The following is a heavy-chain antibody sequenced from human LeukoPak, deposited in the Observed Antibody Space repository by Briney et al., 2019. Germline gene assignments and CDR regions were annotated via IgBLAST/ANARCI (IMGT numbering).Heavy chain of an antibody. CDR2: INPNSGGT. CDR1: GYTFIAYY. D-gene: IGHD6-13*01. V-gene: IGHV1-2*02. Sequence: ASVKVSCKASGYTFIAYYMHWVRQAPGQGLEWMGWINPNSGGTNYAQKFQGRVTMTRDTSISTAYMELSRLRSDDTAVYYCATIAAAVSVDQFDYWGQGTLVTVSS. CDR3: ATIAAAVSVDQFDY. J-gene: IGHJ4*02.